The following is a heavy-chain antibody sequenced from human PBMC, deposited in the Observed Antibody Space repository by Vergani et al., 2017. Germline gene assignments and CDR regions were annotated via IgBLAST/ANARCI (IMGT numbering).Heavy chain of an antibody. CDR1: GGSFSGYY. J-gene: IGHJ4*02. CDR2: INHSGST. V-gene: IGHV4-34*01. Sequence: QVQLQQWGAGLLKPSETLSLTCAVYGGSFSGYYWSWIRQPPGKGLEWIGEINHSGSTNYNPSLKSRVTISVDTSKNQFSLKLSSVAAADTAVYYCSRGVGSSWDIGPKYFDYGGQGTLVTVSS. D-gene: IGHD6-13*01. CDR3: SRGVGSSWDIGPKYFDY.